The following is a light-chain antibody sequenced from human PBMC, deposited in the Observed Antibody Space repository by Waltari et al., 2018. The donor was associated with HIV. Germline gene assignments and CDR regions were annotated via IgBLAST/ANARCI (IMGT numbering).Light chain of an antibody. V-gene: IGLV2-11*01. CDR3: CSYAGNYPVL. J-gene: IGLJ3*02. CDR2: DVT. CDR1: SSDVGGYNY. Sequence: QSALTQPRSVSGSPGQSVTISCTGTSSDVGGYNYVSWYQQNPGKAPKFIIYDVTKRPSGGPDRFSGSKSGNTASLTISGLQAEDEADYYCCSYAGNYPVLFGGGTKLTVL.